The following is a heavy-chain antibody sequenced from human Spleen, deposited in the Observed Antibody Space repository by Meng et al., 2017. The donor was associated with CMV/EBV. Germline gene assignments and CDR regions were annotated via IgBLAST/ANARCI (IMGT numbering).Heavy chain of an antibody. D-gene: IGHD5/OR15-5a*01. CDR3: AKSLLRGYVASVPGF. Sequence: GGSLRLSCAASGFTVSSNYMSWVRQAPGRGLEWVSVIYSGGSTYYADSVKGRFTISRDNSKNTLYLQMNSLRAEDTAVYYCAKSLLRGYVASVPGFWGQGTLVTVSS. V-gene: IGHV3-53*01. CDR1: GFTVSSNY. J-gene: IGHJ1*01. CDR2: IYSGGST.